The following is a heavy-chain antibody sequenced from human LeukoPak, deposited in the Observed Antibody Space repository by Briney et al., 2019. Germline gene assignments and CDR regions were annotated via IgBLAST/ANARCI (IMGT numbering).Heavy chain of an antibody. CDR1: GFTFSSYW. CDR3: ARVTAVAGTSVGVDA. D-gene: IGHD6-19*01. CDR2: IYSHGGT. J-gene: IGHJ4*02. V-gene: IGHV3-66*01. Sequence: GGSLRLSCAASGFTFSSYWMHWVRQAPGKGLEWVSLIYSHGGTNYADSVKGRFTISRDNSKNTLYLQMNSLRAEDTAVYYCARVTAVAGTSVGVDAWGQGILVTVS.